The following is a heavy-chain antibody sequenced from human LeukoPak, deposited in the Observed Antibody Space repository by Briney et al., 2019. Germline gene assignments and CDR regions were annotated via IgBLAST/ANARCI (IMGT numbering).Heavy chain of an antibody. J-gene: IGHJ4*02. Sequence: PGGSLRLSCAASGFAFSDYSMNWVRQAPGKGLEWISDITSDSNLIYYADSMVGRITISRDNAENSVYLQMNGLRAEDTAIYYCASGGATVWGYWGQGALVIVSS. CDR2: ITSDSNLI. CDR3: ASGGATVWGY. D-gene: IGHD3-16*01. V-gene: IGHV3-21*06. CDR1: GFAFSDYS.